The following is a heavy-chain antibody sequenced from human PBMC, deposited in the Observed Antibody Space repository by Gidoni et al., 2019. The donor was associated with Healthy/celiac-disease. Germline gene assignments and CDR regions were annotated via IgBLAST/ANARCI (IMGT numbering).Heavy chain of an antibody. J-gene: IGHJ5*02. Sequence: QVQLVQSGAEVKKPGASVKVSCKASGYTFTSYYMHWVRQAPGQGLEWMGIINPSGGSTSYAQKFQGRVTMTRDTSTSTVYMELSSLRSEDTAVYYCARSGPMCAPPTLYSSSWYGCFDPWGQGTLVTVSS. V-gene: IGHV1-46*01. CDR1: GYTFTSYY. CDR2: INPSGGST. D-gene: IGHD6-13*01. CDR3: ARSGPMCAPPTLYSSSWYGCFDP.